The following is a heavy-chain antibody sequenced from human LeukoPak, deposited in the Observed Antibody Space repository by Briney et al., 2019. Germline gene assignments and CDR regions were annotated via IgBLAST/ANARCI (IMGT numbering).Heavy chain of an antibody. CDR3: AREPKWLFDFRDYYMDV. D-gene: IGHD3-22*01. CDR1: GFIFNDYY. J-gene: IGHJ6*03. CDR2: IANSGPTV. V-gene: IGHV3-11*01. Sequence: GGSLRLSCAASGFIFNDYYMGWIRQAPGKGLEWVAYIANSGPTVFYIDSVRGRFTISRDNAKNSLYLQMNSLRAEDTAVYYCAREPKWLFDFRDYYMDVWGKGTTVTVSS.